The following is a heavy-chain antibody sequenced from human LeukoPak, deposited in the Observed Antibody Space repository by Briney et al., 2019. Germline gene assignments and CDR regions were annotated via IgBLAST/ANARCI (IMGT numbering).Heavy chain of an antibody. J-gene: IGHJ4*02. V-gene: IGHV3-30*03. CDR3: ARVKGRLSSSWGFDY. CDR1: GFTLSSYG. Sequence: QPGRSLRLSCAASGFTLSSYGMHWVRQAPGKGLEWVAVISYDGSNKYYADSVKGRFTTSRDNSKNTLYLQMNSLRAEDTAVYYCARVKGRLSSSWGFDYWGQGTLVTVSS. CDR2: ISYDGSNK. D-gene: IGHD6-13*01.